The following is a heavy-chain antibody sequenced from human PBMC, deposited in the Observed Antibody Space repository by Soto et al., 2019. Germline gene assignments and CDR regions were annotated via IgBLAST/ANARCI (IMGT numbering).Heavy chain of an antibody. V-gene: IGHV4-59*01. D-gene: IGHD4-17*01. CDR3: ARGVNRGGTVTGRDYGMDV. CDR2: IYYSGST. Sequence: QVQLQESGPGLVKPSETLSLTCTVSGGSISGYYWSWIRQPPGKGLEWIGHIYYSGSTNYNPSLTSRVIISVDTSKYQFSLKLTSVTAADTAVYYCARGVNRGGTVTGRDYGMDVWGQGPTVTVSS. CDR1: GGSISGYY. J-gene: IGHJ6*02.